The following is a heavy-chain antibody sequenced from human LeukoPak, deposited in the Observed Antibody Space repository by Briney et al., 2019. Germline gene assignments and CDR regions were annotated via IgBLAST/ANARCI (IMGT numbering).Heavy chain of an antibody. D-gene: IGHD3-10*01. CDR3: AKDRLWFGELAT. CDR2: ISGSGGST. CDR1: GFTFSSYA. J-gene: IGHJ4*02. Sequence: GGSLRLSCATSGFTFSSYAMSWVRQAPGKGLEWVSAISGSGGSTYYADSVKGRFTISRDNSKNTLYLQMNSLRAVDTAVYYCAKDRLWFGELATWGQGTLVTVSS. V-gene: IGHV3-23*01.